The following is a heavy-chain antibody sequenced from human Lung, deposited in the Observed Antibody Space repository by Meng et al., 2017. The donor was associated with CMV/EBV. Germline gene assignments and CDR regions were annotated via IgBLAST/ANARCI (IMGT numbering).Heavy chain of an antibody. CDR3: VRDLRDGAWDQLPLYGMDV. Sequence: SCVGFGFKFSDYSMNWVRQAPGKGLEWVASISSGSENIHYADSVKGRFTISRDNFKSSMSVQMDSLRVEDTAVYYCVRDLRDGAWDQLPLYGMDVWGQGXTVTVSS. D-gene: IGHD1-26*01. CDR1: GFKFSDYS. J-gene: IGHJ6*02. V-gene: IGHV3-21*01. CDR2: ISSGSENI.